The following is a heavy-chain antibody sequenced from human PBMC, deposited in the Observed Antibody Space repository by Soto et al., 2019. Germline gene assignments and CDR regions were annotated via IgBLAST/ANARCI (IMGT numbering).Heavy chain of an antibody. V-gene: IGHV4-39*01. Sequence: KPSETLSPTCTVSGGSISSSSYYWGWIRQPPGKGLEWIGSIYYSGSTYYNPSLKSRVTISVDTSKNQFSLKLSSVTAADTAVYYCARSITMVRGVIWGYYYGMDVWGQGTTVTVSS. CDR3: ARSITMVRGVIWGYYYGMDV. CDR1: GGSISSSSYY. D-gene: IGHD3-10*01. CDR2: IYYSGST. J-gene: IGHJ6*02.